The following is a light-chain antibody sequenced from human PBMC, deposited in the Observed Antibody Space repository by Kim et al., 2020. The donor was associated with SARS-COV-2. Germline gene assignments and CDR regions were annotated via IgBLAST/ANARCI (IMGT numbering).Light chain of an antibody. Sequence: GQGATVACSGSHTHIGSNTVNWNRRPPGTAPNLLIYSNNQRPSGVPDRFSGSKSGTSASLAISGLQSEDEADYYCAAWDDSLNGPVFGGGTQLTVL. CDR3: AAWDDSLNGPV. J-gene: IGLJ3*02. CDR2: SNN. CDR1: HTHIGSNT. V-gene: IGLV1-44*01.